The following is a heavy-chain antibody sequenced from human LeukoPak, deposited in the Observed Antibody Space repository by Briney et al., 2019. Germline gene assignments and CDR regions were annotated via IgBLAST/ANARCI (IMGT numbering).Heavy chain of an antibody. CDR1: GFTFSSFW. D-gene: IGHD4-17*01. CDR2: IKQDGSEK. V-gene: IGHV3-7*01. Sequence: PGGPLTLSCAASGFTFSSFWMSCVPQAPGRGLEWVANIKQDGSEKYYVDSVKGRFTISRDNAKNSLYLQMNSLRAEDTAVYYCARDLFDTVTTGYFDYWGQGTLVTVSS. J-gene: IGHJ4*02. CDR3: ARDLFDTVTTGYFDY.